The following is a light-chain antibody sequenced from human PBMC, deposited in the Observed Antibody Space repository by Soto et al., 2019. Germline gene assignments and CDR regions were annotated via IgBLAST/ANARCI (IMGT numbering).Light chain of an antibody. J-gene: IGKJ4*01. CDR1: HDISNY. CDR2: DAS. Sequence: DIQMTQSPSSLSASVGGIFTITCQASHDISNYLNWYQQKPGKAPKLLIYDASNLETGVPSRFSGSGSGTDFIFTISSLQAEDIATYYCQQYDNLPLTFGGGTKVDIK. CDR3: QQYDNLPLT. V-gene: IGKV1-33*01.